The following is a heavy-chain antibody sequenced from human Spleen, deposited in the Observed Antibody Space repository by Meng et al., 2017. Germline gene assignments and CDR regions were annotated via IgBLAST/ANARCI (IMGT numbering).Heavy chain of an antibody. CDR1: GGSITSSSYY. D-gene: IGHD3-22*01. CDR3: ARLRRVTVTVVVIN. Sequence: SETLSLTCTVSGGSITSSSYYWGWIRQPPGKGPEWIGSLYYGGDTYYNPSLKSRVTMSLDTSKNQFSLNVNSVTAADTAVYYCARLRRVTVTVVVINWGQGTLVTVSS. CDR2: LYYGGDT. V-gene: IGHV4-39*07. J-gene: IGHJ4*02.